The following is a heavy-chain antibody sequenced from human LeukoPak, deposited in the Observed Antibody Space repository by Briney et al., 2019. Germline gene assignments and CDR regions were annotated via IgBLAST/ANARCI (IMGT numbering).Heavy chain of an antibody. CDR1: GYSFSNYA. V-gene: IGHV1-3*01. CDR2: IYAGEGNT. Sequence: ASVKVSCKASGYSFSNYAMHWVRQAPGQGLEWVGWIYAGEGNTEYSQKFQGRVTITRDTSISTAYMELSSLRSEDTAVYYCARDGDYYGSGNFDYWGQGTLVTVSS. CDR3: ARDGDYYGSGNFDY. J-gene: IGHJ4*02. D-gene: IGHD3-10*01.